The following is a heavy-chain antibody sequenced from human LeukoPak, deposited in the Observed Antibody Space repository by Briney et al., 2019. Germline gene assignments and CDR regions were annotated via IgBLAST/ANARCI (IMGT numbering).Heavy chain of an antibody. CDR3: ARGTVTTNWYFDL. CDR2: INPSGGST. Sequence: GASVKVSCKAPGYTFTSYYMHWVRQAPGQGLEWMGIINPSGGSTSYAQKFQGRVTMTRDTSTSTVYMELSSPRSEDTAVYYCARGTVTTNWYFDLWGRGTLVTVSS. V-gene: IGHV1-46*01. J-gene: IGHJ2*01. CDR1: GYTFTSYY. D-gene: IGHD4-17*01.